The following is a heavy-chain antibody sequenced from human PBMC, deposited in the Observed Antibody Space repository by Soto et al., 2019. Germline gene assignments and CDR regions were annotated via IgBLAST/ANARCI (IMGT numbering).Heavy chain of an antibody. V-gene: IGHV4-34*01. Sequence: PSETLSLTCAVYGGSFSGYYWSWIRQPPGKGLEWIGEINHSGSTNYNPSLKSRVTISVDTSKNQFSLKLSPVTAADTAVYYCARGLAAAGPFDYWGQGTLVTVSS. CDR2: INHSGST. D-gene: IGHD6-13*01. CDR1: GGSFSGYY. J-gene: IGHJ4*02. CDR3: ARGLAAAGPFDY.